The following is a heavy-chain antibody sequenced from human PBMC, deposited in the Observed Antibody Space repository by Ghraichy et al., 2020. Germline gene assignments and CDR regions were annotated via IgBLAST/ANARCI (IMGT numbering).Heavy chain of an antibody. CDR2: IDPDGGAK. V-gene: IGHV3-7*01. J-gene: IGHJ4*02. CDR1: GFPFSTYW. CDR3: AGWGSSNY. Sequence: LSLTCAASGFPFSTYWKNWVRQTPGKGLEWVANIDPDGGAKSYVDSVKGRCTVSRDNTKNSLFLRLNSLRVEDAAVYYCAGWGSSNYWGQGALVTVSS. D-gene: IGHD3-16*01.